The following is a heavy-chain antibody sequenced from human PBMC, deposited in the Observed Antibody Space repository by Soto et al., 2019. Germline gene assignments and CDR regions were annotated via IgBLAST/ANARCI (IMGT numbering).Heavy chain of an antibody. Sequence: XXTLSLTCTVSGGSISSYYWSWIRQPPGXXXXXXXXXHXXXATXXKKXXXXXXXIXXXKXXXQFYMKMRSVTAEETAVYYCARVYGDSLDYWGQGTLVNVSS. J-gene: IGHJ4*02. CDR2: XHXXXAT. CDR1: GGSISSYY. D-gene: IGHD4-17*01. CDR3: ARVYGDSLDY. V-gene: IGHV4-59*01.